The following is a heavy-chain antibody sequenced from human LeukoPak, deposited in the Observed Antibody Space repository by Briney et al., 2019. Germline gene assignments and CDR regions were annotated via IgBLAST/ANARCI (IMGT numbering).Heavy chain of an antibody. J-gene: IGHJ4*02. D-gene: IGHD4-17*01. Sequence: EASVKVSCKASGYTFTSYAMNWVRQAPGQGLEWMGWINTNTGNPTYAQGFTGRFVFSLDTSVSTAYPQISSLKAEDTAVYYCASVAYGDYVRFDYWGQGTLVTVSS. CDR2: INTNTGNP. V-gene: IGHV7-4-1*02. CDR3: ASVAYGDYVRFDY. CDR1: GYTFTSYA.